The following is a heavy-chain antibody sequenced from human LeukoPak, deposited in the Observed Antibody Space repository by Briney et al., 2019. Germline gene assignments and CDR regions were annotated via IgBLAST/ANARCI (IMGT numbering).Heavy chain of an antibody. Sequence: QSGGSLRLPCAASGFTFSSYWMSWVRQAPGKGLEWVAVIWYDGSNKYYADSVKGRFTISRDNSKNTLYVQMDSLGTEDTAAYYCAKGSYYDSSGSFYFDYWGQGTLVTVSS. D-gene: IGHD3-22*01. J-gene: IGHJ4*02. CDR1: GFTFSSYW. V-gene: IGHV3-33*06. CDR2: IWYDGSNK. CDR3: AKGSYYDSSGSFYFDY.